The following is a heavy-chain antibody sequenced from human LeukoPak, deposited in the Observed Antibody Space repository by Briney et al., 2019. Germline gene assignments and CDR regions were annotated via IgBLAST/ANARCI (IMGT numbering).Heavy chain of an antibody. D-gene: IGHD6-19*01. CDR3: ARAPSSGWNYYYYGMDV. V-gene: IGHV4-34*01. CDR1: GGSFSGYY. CDR2: INHSRST. Sequence: SETLSLTCAVYGGSFSGYYWSWIRQPPGKGLEWIGEINHSRSTNYNPSLKSRVTISVDTSKNQFSLKLSSVTAADTAVYYCARAPSSGWNYYYYGMDVWGQGTTVTVSS. J-gene: IGHJ6*02.